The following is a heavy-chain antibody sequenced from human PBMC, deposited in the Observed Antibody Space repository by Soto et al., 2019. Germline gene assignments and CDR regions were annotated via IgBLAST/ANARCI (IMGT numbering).Heavy chain of an antibody. Sequence: SETLSLTCAVYGGSFSGYYWSWIRQPPGKGLEWIGEINHSGSTNYNPSLKSRVTISVDTSKNQFSLKLSSVTAADTAVYYCASGYSSGSGAFDIWGQGTMVTVSS. V-gene: IGHV4-34*01. J-gene: IGHJ3*02. D-gene: IGHD6-19*01. CDR2: INHSGST. CDR1: GGSFSGYY. CDR3: ASGYSSGSGAFDI.